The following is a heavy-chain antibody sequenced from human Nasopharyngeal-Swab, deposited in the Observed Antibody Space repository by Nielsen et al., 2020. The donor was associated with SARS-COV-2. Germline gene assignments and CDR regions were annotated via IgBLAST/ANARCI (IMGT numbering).Heavy chain of an antibody. D-gene: IGHD1-1*01. CDR2: INPSGCST. V-gene: IGHV1-46*01. J-gene: IGHJ6*02. Sequence: ASVKVSCKASGYTFTSYYMHWVRQAPGQGLEWMGIINPSGCSTSYAQKFQGRVTMTRDTSTSTVYMELSSLRSEDTAVYYCARDHPSDNCRLPACYYGMDVWGQGTTVTVSS. CDR1: GYTFTSYY. CDR3: ARDHPSDNCRLPACYYGMDV.